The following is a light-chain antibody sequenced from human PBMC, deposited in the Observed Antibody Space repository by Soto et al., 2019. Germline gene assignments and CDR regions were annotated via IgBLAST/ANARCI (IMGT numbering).Light chain of an antibody. Sequence: QSALTQPASVSGSPGPSITISCTGTSSDVGAHNFVSWYQQHPDKAPTLMIYDVSTRPSGVSNRFSDSKSGNTASLTISGLQAEDEADYYCSSFTNSNPLGFGRGTKLTVL. CDR1: SSDVGAHNF. J-gene: IGLJ3*02. V-gene: IGLV2-14*01. CDR3: SSFTNSNPLG. CDR2: DVS.